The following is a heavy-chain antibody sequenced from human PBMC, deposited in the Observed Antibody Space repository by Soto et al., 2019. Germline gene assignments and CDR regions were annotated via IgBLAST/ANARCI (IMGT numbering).Heavy chain of an antibody. D-gene: IGHD2-2*01. V-gene: IGHV4-34*01. CDR2: INHSGST. Sequence: SETLSLTCAVYGGSFSGYYWGWIRPPPGKGLEWIGEINHSGSTNYNPSLKSRVTISVDTSKNQFSLKLSSVTAADTAVYYCARVDKDQYCSSTSCYVLYYYYYMDVWGKGTTVTVSS. CDR1: GGSFSGYY. J-gene: IGHJ6*03. CDR3: ARVDKDQYCSSTSCYVLYYYYYMDV.